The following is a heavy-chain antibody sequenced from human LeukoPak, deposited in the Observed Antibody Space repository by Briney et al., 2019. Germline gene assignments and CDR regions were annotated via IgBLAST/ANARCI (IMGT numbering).Heavy chain of an antibody. CDR1: GFTFITYA. J-gene: IGHJ2*01. Sequence: PGRSLRLSCAASGFTFITYAMHWVRQAPGKGLEWVAVVSYDGHNKGYADSVKGRFTISRDNSKNTLYLQMNRLRAEDTAVYYCAKSGIAAADYWYFDLWGRGTLVTVSS. D-gene: IGHD6-13*01. CDR2: VSYDGHNK. V-gene: IGHV3-30-3*01. CDR3: AKSGIAAADYWYFDL.